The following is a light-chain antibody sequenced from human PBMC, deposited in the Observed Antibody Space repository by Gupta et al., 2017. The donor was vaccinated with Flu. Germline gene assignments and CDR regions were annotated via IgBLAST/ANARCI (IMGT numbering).Light chain of an antibody. CDR2: DTS. Sequence: QAVVTQAPSLTVSPEGTVTLTCGSSTGTVTSGHYPYWFQQKPGQAPRTLIYDTSNKHSWTPARCSGSLLGGKAAMTLSGAQPEDEAEYYCLLSSGGARVFGAGTKLTVL. J-gene: IGLJ3*02. V-gene: IGLV7-46*01. CDR3: LLSSGGARV. CDR1: TGTVTSGHY.